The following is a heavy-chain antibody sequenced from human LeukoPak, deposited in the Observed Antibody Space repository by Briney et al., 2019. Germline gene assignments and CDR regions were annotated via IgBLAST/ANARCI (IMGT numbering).Heavy chain of an antibody. J-gene: IGHJ4*02. V-gene: IGHV1-2*02. CDR3: ARDHRPHGDYWTGYGLEYDY. Sequence: ASVKVSCKASGYTFTGYYMHWVRQAPGQGLEWMGWINPNSGGTNYAQKFQGRVTMTRDTSISTAYMELSRLRSDDTAVYYCARDHRPHGDYWTGYGLEYDYWGQGTLVTVSS. D-gene: IGHD4-17*01. CDR1: GYTFTGYY. CDR2: INPNSGGT.